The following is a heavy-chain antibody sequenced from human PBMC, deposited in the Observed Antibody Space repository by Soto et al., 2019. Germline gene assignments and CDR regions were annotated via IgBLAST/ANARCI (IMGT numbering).Heavy chain of an antibody. J-gene: IGHJ6*04. V-gene: IGHV6-1*01. CDR1: GDSVSSDTAS. CDR2: TYYKSKWNS. CDR3: VGVXXXRGMDV. Sequence: SQTLSLTCAISGDSVSSDTASWIWIRQSPSRGLEWLGRTYYKSKWNSDYALSVKSRITIHPDTSQNQFSLDLASVTPEDTAVYDCVGVXXXRGMDVWGEGTPVTVSS.